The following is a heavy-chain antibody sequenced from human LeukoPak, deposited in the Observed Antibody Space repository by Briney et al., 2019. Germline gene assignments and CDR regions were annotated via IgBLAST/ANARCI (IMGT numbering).Heavy chain of an antibody. Sequence: SETLSLTCTVSGGSISSYYWSWIRQPAGKGLEWIGRIYTSGSTNYNPSLKSRVTMSVDTSKNQFSLKLSSVTAADTAVYYCARDAVLLWFGELQTTYYYYYMDVWGKGTTVTISS. CDR1: GGSISSYY. CDR3: ARDAVLLWFGELQTTYYYYYMDV. D-gene: IGHD3-10*01. J-gene: IGHJ6*03. V-gene: IGHV4-4*07. CDR2: IYTSGST.